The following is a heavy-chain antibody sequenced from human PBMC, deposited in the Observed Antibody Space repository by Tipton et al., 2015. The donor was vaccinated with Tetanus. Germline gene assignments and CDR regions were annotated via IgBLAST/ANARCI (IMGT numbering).Heavy chain of an antibody. Sequence: GASISRAGYYWTWIRQHPGKGLEWIGYIYFSGSTYYNSSLKGRVTISLDTSKNQFSLKVNSVTSADTAVYYCARTRTDGFSNNWSHLREFDYWGQGTLVTVSP. CDR2: IYFSGST. D-gene: IGHD6-13*01. CDR1: GASISRAGYY. CDR3: ARTRTDGFSNNWSHLREFDY. V-gene: IGHV4-31*02. J-gene: IGHJ4*02.